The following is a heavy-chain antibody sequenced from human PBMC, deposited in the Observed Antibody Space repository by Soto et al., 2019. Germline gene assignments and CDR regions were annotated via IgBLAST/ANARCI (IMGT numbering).Heavy chain of an antibody. CDR1: GFTFSNYW. CDR3: ATDPHASGSYG. Sequence: EVQLVESGGGLVQIGGSLRLSCVASGFTFSNYWMSWVRQTPGKGPEWVANIKQDGSEKYYVDSVKGRFTISRANDKNPLSLQTNPLRAEDTAVYYCATDPHASGSYGWGQGTLVTVSS. CDR2: IKQDGSEK. J-gene: IGHJ4*02. V-gene: IGHV3-7*04. D-gene: IGHD6-19*01.